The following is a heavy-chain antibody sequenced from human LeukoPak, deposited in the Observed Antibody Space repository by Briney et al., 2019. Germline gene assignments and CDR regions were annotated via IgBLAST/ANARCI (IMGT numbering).Heavy chain of an antibody. CDR1: GFTFSSYA. CDR3: AKVAPWYYGMDV. V-gene: IGHV3-30-3*01. CDR2: ISYDGSNK. Sequence: PGGSLRLSCAASGFTFSSYAMHWVRQAPGKGLEWVAVISYDGSNKYYADSVKGRFTISRDNAKNSLYLQMNSLRAEDTALYYCAKVAPWYYGMDVWGQGTTVTVSS. J-gene: IGHJ6*02.